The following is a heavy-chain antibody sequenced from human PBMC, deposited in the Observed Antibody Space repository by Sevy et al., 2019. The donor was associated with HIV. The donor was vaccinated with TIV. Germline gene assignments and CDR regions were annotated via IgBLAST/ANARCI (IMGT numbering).Heavy chain of an antibody. CDR2: IYYSGRT. J-gene: IGHJ4*02. CDR3: ARHSSMTTVTMNY. V-gene: IGHV4-39*01. CDR1: GGSVSRSTYY. Sequence: SETLSLTCTVSGGSVSRSTYYWGWIRQPPGKGLEWIGSIYYSGRTYYNPSLKSRVTISVDTSKNQFSLKLSSVTAADTAVYYCARHSSMTTVTMNYWGQGTLVNVSS. D-gene: IGHD4-17*01.